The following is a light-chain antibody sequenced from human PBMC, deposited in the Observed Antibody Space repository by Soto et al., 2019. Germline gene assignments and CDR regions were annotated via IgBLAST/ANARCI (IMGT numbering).Light chain of an antibody. CDR1: QSVSNNY. J-gene: IGKJ1*01. V-gene: IGKV3-20*01. CDR2: GAS. CDR3: QQYGSSGT. Sequence: IVLTKSPGTLSLSAGERATLSCRASQSVSNNYLAWYQQKPDHAPRLLIDGASNRAGGIPDMFGGGCGTKVFPIIISMQAPEYLAEYYCQQYGSSGTFGQGTKVDIK.